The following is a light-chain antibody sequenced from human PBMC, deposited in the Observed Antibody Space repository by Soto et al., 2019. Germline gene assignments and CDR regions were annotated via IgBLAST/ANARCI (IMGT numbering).Light chain of an antibody. J-gene: IGKJ1*01. Sequence: DMGMTVAPGALSASNEDRVIITCRANQTISGYVNWYQQTPGKAPRLLIYAASTLPSGVPTRFSGSGSGTEFTLTITGLQREDSAVYYCHQSFSHRTFGQGTKVDIK. V-gene: IGKV1-39*01. CDR1: QTISGY. CDR3: HQSFSHRT. CDR2: AAS.